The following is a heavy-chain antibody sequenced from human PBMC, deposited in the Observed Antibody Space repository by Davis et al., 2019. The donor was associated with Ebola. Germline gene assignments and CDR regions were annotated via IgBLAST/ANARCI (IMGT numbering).Heavy chain of an antibody. CDR2: IYHSGST. D-gene: IGHD1-26*01. Sequence: SETLSLTCAVSGGSISSSNWWSWVRQPPGKGLEWIGEIYHSGSTNYNPSLKSRVTISVDKSKNQFSLKLSSVTAADTAVYYCASPNTGEYYGMDVWGQGTTVTVSS. V-gene: IGHV4-4*02. CDR3: ASPNTGEYYGMDV. CDR1: GGSISSSNW. J-gene: IGHJ6*02.